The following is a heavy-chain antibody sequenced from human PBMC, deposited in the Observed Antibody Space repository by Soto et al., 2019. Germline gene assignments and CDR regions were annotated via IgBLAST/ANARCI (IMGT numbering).Heavy chain of an antibody. V-gene: IGHV4-59*01. CDR3: AKYRRTGAEGYTFDY. CDR2: VYHIGSTTST. J-gene: IGHJ4*02. CDR1: GDSISGYY. D-gene: IGHD2-15*01. Sequence: SETLSLTCSVSGDSISGYYWSWIRQSPGKGLQWIGYVYHIGSTTSTNYNPSLSGRVTISVDMSQNQFSLQMYSATAADTAVYFCAKYRRTGAEGYTFDYWGQGALVTVSS.